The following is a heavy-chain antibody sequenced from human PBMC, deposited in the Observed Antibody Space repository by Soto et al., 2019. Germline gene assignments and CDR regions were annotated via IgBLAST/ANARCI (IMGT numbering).Heavy chain of an antibody. Sequence: EVQLVESGGGLVQPGGSLRLSCAASGFTVSTDWMYWVRQAPGKGLEWVSVIRSGGNTYYADSVEGRFTISRDNSKNTVYLQMNSLRAEDTAVYSCVRENYYYGMDVWGQGPTVTVSS. J-gene: IGHJ6*02. CDR1: GFTVSTDW. CDR2: IRSGGNT. V-gene: IGHV3-66*01. CDR3: VRENYYYGMDV.